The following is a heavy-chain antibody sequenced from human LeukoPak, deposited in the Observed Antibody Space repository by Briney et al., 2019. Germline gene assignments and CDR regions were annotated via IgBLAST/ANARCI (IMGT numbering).Heavy chain of an antibody. J-gene: IGHJ4*02. V-gene: IGHV4-34*01. Sequence: SETLSLTCAVYGGPFSGYYWNWIRQPPGKGLEWIGEINHNGYTNYNPSLESRVTISVDTSKKQFSLKVYSLTAADTAVYFCARAGTGDRSAVFDYWGQEILVTVSS. CDR2: INHNGYT. CDR1: GGPFSGYY. D-gene: IGHD7-27*01. CDR3: ARAGTGDRSAVFDY.